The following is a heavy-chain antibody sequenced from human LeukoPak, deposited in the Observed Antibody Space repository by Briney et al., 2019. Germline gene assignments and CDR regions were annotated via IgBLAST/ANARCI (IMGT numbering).Heavy chain of an antibody. CDR1: GFTFSSYS. Sequence: GGSLRRSCAACGFTFSSYSMNWVRQAPGKGLEWVSYISSSSSTIYYADSVKVRFTISRDNAKNSLYLQMNSLRAEDTAVYYCARRPSLTPGLNIGYWGQGTLVTVSS. D-gene: IGHD1-1*01. V-gene: IGHV3-48*01. CDR3: ARRPSLTPGLNIGY. CDR2: ISSSSSTI. J-gene: IGHJ4*02.